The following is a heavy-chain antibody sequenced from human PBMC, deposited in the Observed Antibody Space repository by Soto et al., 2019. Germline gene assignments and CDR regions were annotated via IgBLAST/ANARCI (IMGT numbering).Heavy chain of an antibody. Sequence: SETLSLTCAVYGGSFSGYYWSWIRQPPGKGLEWIGEINHNGSTNYNPSLKSRVTISVDKSKNQFSLKLSSVTAADTAVYYCARLNGYCVRGSCHGHYAMDVWGQGTTVTVSS. D-gene: IGHD2-15*01. CDR1: GGSFSGYY. J-gene: IGHJ6*02. V-gene: IGHV4-34*01. CDR3: ARLNGYCVRGSCHGHYAMDV. CDR2: INHNGST.